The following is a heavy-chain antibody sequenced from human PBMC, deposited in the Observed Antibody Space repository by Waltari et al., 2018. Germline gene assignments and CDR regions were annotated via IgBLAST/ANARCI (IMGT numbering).Heavy chain of an antibody. CDR2: IGSEGHI. V-gene: IGHV3-53*02. CDR3: VTMRGDV. Sequence: EVQLVESGGGLIQPGGCLRLSCAVSGFIVCSDFMSWVRQAPGKGVEWVSLIGSEGHIYYADSVKGRFTISRDSSKNTLDLHMNSLRAEDTAVYYCVTMRGDVWGQGTTVTVSS. J-gene: IGHJ6*02. D-gene: IGHD3-10*01. CDR1: GFIVCSDF.